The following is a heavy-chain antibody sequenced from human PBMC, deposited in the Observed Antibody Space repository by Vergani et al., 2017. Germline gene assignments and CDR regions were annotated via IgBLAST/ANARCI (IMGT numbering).Heavy chain of an antibody. Sequence: EVQLVESGGGLVKPGGSLRLSCAASGFTFSSYSMNWVRQAPGKGLKWVSSISSSSSYIYYADSVKGRFTISRDNAKNSLYLQMNSLRAEDTAVYYCARDPFGGSSPGADYWGQGTLVTVSS. CDR3: ARDPFGGSSPGADY. V-gene: IGHV3-21*01. CDR1: GFTFSSYS. J-gene: IGHJ4*02. CDR2: ISSSSSYI. D-gene: IGHD3-16*01.